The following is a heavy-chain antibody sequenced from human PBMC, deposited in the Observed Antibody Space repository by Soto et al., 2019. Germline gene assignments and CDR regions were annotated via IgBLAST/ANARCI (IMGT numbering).Heavy chain of an antibody. CDR1: GYTFTSHY. J-gene: IGHJ3*02. Sequence: QVQLVQSGAEVRKPGASVKVSCKASGYTFTSHYIHWVRQAPGQGLEWMGVINPSGGSTSYADKFQGRVTMTMDTSTSTVYMDLSSLRSGDTALYYCARDQVPTASRLGDAFDIWGQGKMVTVSS. V-gene: IGHV1-46*01. CDR3: ARDQVPTASRLGDAFDI. D-gene: IGHD6-6*01. CDR2: INPSGGST.